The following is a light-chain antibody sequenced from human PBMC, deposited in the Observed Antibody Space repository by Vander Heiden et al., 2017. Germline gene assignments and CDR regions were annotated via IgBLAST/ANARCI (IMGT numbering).Light chain of an antibody. J-gene: IGLJ2*01. CDR1: SSNIGAGYD. CDR3: QSYDSSLSGHVV. V-gene: IGLV1-40*01. CDR2: GNS. Sequence: QSVLTQPPSVSGAPGQRVSLPCTGSSSNIGAGYDVHWYQHLPGTAPKLLIYGNSNRPSGVPDRFSGSKSGTSASLAITGLQAEDEADYYCQSYDSSLSGHVVFGGGTKLTVL.